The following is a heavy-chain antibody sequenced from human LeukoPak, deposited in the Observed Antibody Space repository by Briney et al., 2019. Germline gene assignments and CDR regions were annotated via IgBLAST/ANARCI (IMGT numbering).Heavy chain of an antibody. CDR3: ARGRIAAAGN. J-gene: IGHJ4*02. CDR1: GGSFSGHY. D-gene: IGHD6-13*01. CDR2: INHSGSI. Sequence: SETLSLTCAVYGGSFSGHYWSWIRQPPGKGLEWIGEINHSGSINYNPSLKSRVTISVDTSKNQFSLKLSSVTAADTAVYYCARGRIAAAGNWGQGTLVTVSS. V-gene: IGHV4-34*01.